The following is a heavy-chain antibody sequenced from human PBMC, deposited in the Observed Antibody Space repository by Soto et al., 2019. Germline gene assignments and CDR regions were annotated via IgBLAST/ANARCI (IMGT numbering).Heavy chain of an antibody. V-gene: IGHV3-30-3*01. Sequence: QVQLVESGGGVVQPGRSLRLSCAASGFTFSSYAMHWVRQAPGKGLEWVAVISYDGSNKYYADSVKGRFTISRDNSKNTLYLQRNSLRAEDTAVYSCARVRGISARPRYYGMDVWGKGTTGTVSS. CDR2: ISYDGSNK. CDR1: GFTFSSYA. CDR3: ARVRGISARPRYYGMDV. D-gene: IGHD6-6*01. J-gene: IGHJ6*04.